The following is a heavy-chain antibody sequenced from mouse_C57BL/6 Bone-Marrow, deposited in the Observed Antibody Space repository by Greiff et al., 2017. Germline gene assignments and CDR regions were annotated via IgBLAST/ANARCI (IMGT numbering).Heavy chain of an antibody. CDR2: IDPADSET. CDR1: GYTFTSYW. CDR3: ATWHGGDFDY. J-gene: IGHJ2*01. V-gene: IGHV1-52*01. Sequence: VKLQQPGAELVRPGSSVKLSCKASGYTFTSYWMHWVKQRPIQGLEWIGNIDPADSETHYNQKFKDKATFTLDNSSSTAYMQIRSLPPEGSAVYYCATWHGGDFDYWGQGTTLTVSS. D-gene: IGHD3-1*01.